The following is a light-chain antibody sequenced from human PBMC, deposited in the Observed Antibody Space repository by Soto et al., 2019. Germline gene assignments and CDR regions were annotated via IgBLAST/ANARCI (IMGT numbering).Light chain of an antibody. V-gene: IGLV2-14*01. J-gene: IGLJ2*01. CDR3: SSYTSSSTLL. CDR1: TSDVGGYNY. Sequence: QSALTQPASVSGSPGQSITISCTGTTSDVGGYNYVSWYQHHPGKAPKLMIYEVSNRPSGVSNRFSGSKSGNTASLTISGLQAEDEADYHCSSYTSSSTLLFGGGTSSPS. CDR2: EVS.